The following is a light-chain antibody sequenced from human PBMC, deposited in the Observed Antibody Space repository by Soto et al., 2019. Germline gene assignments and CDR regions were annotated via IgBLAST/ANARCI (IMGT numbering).Light chain of an antibody. CDR2: GAS. CDR1: QSVSSN. Sequence: EIVMTQSPATLSVSPGERATISCRASQSVSSNLAWYQQKPGQAPRLLIYGASTRATGIPARFSGSGSGKEFTLTISSLQSEDFAVYYCQQYNKWPTITFGEGTRLEI. CDR3: QQYNKWPTIT. J-gene: IGKJ5*01. V-gene: IGKV3-15*01.